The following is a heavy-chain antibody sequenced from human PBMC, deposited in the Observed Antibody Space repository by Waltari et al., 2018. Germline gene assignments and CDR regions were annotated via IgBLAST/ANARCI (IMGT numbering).Heavy chain of an antibody. CDR3: ARGDGGSGLGASDI. CDR2: IWYDGSNK. J-gene: IGHJ3*02. D-gene: IGHD3-3*01. CDR1: GFTFQNNG. Sequence: QVQLVESGGGVVQSGRSLRLSCVGSGFTFQNNGMNWVRQAPGKGVEWVAVIWYDGSNKNYVDSVKGRFTISRDNSKNTMYLEMNRLRAEDMAVYFCARGDGGSGLGASDIWGQGTMVTVSS. V-gene: IGHV3-33*01.